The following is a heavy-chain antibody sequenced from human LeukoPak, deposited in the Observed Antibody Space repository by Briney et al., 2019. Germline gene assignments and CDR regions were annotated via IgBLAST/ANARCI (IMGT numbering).Heavy chain of an antibody. CDR3: ARHDCGGSCYFAFDI. CDR1: GYSISSGYY. J-gene: IGHJ3*02. D-gene: IGHD2-15*01. Sequence: PSETLSLTCAVSGYSISSGYYWGWIRQPPGKGLKWIGSIYHSGRTYYNPSLKNRVTISVDTSKNQFSLKLSSVTAADTAVYYCARHDCGGSCYFAFDIWGQGTMVTVSS. CDR2: IYHSGRT. V-gene: IGHV4-38-2*01.